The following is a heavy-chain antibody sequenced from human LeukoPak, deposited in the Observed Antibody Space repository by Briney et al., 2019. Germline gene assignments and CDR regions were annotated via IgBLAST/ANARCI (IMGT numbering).Heavy chain of an antibody. V-gene: IGHV7-4-1*02. D-gene: IGHD2-2*02. Sequence: ASVKVSCKASGCTFTSYAMNWVRQAPGQGLEWMGWINTNTGNPTYAQGFTGRFVFSLGTSVSTAYLQISSLKAEDTAVYYCARGADIVVVPAAIEDHYYYGMDVWGQGTTVTVSS. CDR3: ARGADIVVVPAAIEDHYYYGMDV. CDR2: INTNTGNP. CDR1: GCTFTSYA. J-gene: IGHJ6*02.